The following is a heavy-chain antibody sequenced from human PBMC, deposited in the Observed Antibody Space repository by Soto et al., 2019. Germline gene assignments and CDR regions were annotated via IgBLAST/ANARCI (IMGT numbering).Heavy chain of an antibody. CDR3: ARVLFGYCTSTSCYGFDF. D-gene: IGHD2-2*03. CDR2: VSYVGGT. CDR1: GDSMYSYY. V-gene: IGHV4-59*01. Sequence: SETLSLTCTVSGDSMYSYYWSWIRQPPGKGLEWIGYVSYVGGTNYNPSLKSRVTLSLDTSKNQFSLKLSSVTAADTALYYCARVLFGYCTSTSCYGFDFWGQGTLVTVSS. J-gene: IGHJ4*02.